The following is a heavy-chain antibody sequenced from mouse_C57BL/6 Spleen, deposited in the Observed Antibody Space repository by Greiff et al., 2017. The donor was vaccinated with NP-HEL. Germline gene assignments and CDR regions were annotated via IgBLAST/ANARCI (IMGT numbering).Heavy chain of an antibody. D-gene: IGHD1-1*02. CDR1: GYTFTSYW. Sequence: QVQLQQPGAELVKPGASVKMSCKASGYTFTSYWITWVKQRPGQGLEWIGEIYPGSGSTNYNEKFKSKATLNVDTSSSTAYMQLSSLTSEASAVYYCARCRYYYGGRWYFDVWGTGTTVTVSS. CDR2: IYPGSGST. V-gene: IGHV1-55*01. J-gene: IGHJ1*03. CDR3: ARCRYYYGGRWYFDV.